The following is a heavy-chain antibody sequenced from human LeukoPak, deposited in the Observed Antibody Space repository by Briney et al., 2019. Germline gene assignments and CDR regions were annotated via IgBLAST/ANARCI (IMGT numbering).Heavy chain of an antibody. CDR2: INPNSGGT. Sequence: ASVKVSCKASGYTFTGYYMHWVRQAPGQGLEWMGWINPNSGGTNYAQKFQGRVTMTRDTSISTAYMELSRLRSDDTAVYYCARSAMIVVAPFDYWSQGTLVTVSS. J-gene: IGHJ4*02. D-gene: IGHD3-22*01. CDR3: ARSAMIVVAPFDY. V-gene: IGHV1-2*02. CDR1: GYTFTGYY.